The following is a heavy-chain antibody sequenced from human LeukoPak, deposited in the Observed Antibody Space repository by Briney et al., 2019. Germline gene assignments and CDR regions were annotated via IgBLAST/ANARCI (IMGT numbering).Heavy chain of an antibody. CDR2: VSGGGFDT. Sequence: GGSLRLSCVASGFTLSNYVMSWVRQAPGKGLEWVSGVSGGGFDTYYTDSVKGRFTISRDNSKNMVYLQMNSLRAEDTAVYYCTRRAGGTLYDLNNGGQGTLVTVSS. D-gene: IGHD2-8*02. J-gene: IGHJ4*02. V-gene: IGHV3-23*01. CDR3: TRRAGGTLYDLNN. CDR1: GFTLSNYV.